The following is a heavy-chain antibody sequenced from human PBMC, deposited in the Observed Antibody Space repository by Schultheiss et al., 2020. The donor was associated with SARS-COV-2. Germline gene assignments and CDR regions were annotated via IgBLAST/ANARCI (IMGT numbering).Heavy chain of an antibody. Sequence: ASVKVSCKASGYTFTGYYMHWVRQAPGQGLEWMGWINPNSGNTGYAQEFQGRVTMTTDTSTSTAYMELRSLRSDDTAVYYCARTYDFFSRYGMDVWGQGTTVTVSS. D-gene: IGHD3-3*01. J-gene: IGHJ6*02. V-gene: IGHV1-2*02. CDR1: GYTFTGYY. CDR3: ARTYDFFSRYGMDV. CDR2: INPNSGNT.